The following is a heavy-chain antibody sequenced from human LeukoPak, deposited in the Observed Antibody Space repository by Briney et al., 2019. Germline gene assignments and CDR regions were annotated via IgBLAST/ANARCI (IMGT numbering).Heavy chain of an antibody. CDR3: ATSNYGDLPGYYYYGMDV. CDR2: IYYSGST. CDR1: GGSISSYY. V-gene: IGHV4-59*01. Sequence: SETLSLTCTVSGGSISSYYWSWIRQPPGKGLEWIGYIYYSGSTNYNPSLKSRVTISVDTSKNQFSLKLSSVTAADTAVYYCATSNYGDLPGYYYYGMDVWGQGTTVTVSS. J-gene: IGHJ6*02. D-gene: IGHD4-17*01.